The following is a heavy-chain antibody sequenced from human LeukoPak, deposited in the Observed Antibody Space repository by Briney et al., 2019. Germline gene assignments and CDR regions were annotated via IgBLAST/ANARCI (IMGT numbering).Heavy chain of an antibody. Sequence: SETLSLTCTVSGGSINSSNYYWGWIRQPPGKGLEWIGSIYYSGSTYYNPSLKSRVSISVDTSKDQFSLKLSSVTAADTAVYYCARHRDSSGWYDFDYWGQGTLVTVSS. CDR1: GGSINSSNYY. CDR2: IYYSGST. D-gene: IGHD6-19*01. CDR3: ARHRDSSGWYDFDY. V-gene: IGHV4-39*01. J-gene: IGHJ4*02.